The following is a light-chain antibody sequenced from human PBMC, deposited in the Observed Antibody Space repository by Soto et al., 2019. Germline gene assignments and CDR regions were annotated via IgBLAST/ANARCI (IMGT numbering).Light chain of an antibody. CDR3: SSYTSSSTGGL. V-gene: IGLV2-14*01. Sequence: QSVLTQPASVSGSPGQSITISCTGTSSDVGGYNYVSWYQQHPGKAPKLMIYEVNNRPSGVSNRFSGSKSGNTASLTISGLQAEDEADYYCSSYTSSSTGGLFGGGTKLTVL. CDR2: EVN. CDR1: SSDVGGYNY. J-gene: IGLJ2*01.